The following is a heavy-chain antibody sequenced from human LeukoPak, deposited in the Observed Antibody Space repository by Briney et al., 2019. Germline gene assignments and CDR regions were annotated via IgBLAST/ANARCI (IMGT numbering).Heavy chain of an antibody. Sequence: GGSLRLPCAASGFIFSHHGMHWVRQAPGKGLEWVAVIWSDSTNRFYADSVKGRFTISRDNSQNTVFLQINSLRVKDTAIYYCARDAQRGFDYSNSLKNWGHGTLVTVSS. D-gene: IGHD4-11*01. V-gene: IGHV3-33*01. CDR2: IWSDSTNR. CDR3: ARDAQRGFDYSNSLKN. CDR1: GFIFSHHG. J-gene: IGHJ4*01.